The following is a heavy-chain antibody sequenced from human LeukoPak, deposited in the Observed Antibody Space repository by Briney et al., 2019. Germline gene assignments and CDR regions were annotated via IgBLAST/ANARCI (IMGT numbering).Heavy chain of an antibody. CDR1: GFTFSIYE. V-gene: IGHV3-48*03. D-gene: IGHD6-6*01. Sequence: GGSLRLSCAASGFTFSIYEMNWVRQAPGKGLEWVSYIGTNVGIVRYADSVKGRFTISRDSAKNSLYLQMSSLRADDTAVYYCARGRYSTSPLDYWGQGTLVTVSS. CDR2: IGTNVGIV. CDR3: ARGRYSTSPLDY. J-gene: IGHJ4*02.